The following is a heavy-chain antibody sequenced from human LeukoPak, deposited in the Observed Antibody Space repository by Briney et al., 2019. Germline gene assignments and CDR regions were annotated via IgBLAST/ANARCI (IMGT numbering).Heavy chain of an antibody. D-gene: IGHD6-19*01. CDR2: ISSSSSYI. Sequence: GGSLRLSCAAPGFTFSSYSMNWVRQAPGKGLEWVSSISSSSSYIYYADSVKGRFTISRDNAKNSLYLQMNSLRAEDTAVYYCARDSPGYSSLDYWGQGTLVTVSS. CDR1: GFTFSSYS. CDR3: ARDSPGYSSLDY. J-gene: IGHJ4*02. V-gene: IGHV3-21*01.